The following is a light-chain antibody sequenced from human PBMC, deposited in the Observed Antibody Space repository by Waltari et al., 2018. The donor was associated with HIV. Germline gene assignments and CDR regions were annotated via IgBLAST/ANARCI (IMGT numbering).Light chain of an antibody. CDR1: LSISTNY. CDR2: GVS. CDR3: QQYAISPPMYT. J-gene: IGKJ2*01. Sequence: EIVLTQSPGTLSLSPGESATLSCTASLSISTNYLAWYQQKPGQAPRLLIYGVSGRATGIPDRFSGSGSETDFTLTISRLEPEDFAVYYCQQYAISPPMYTFGQGTKLELK. V-gene: IGKV3-20*01.